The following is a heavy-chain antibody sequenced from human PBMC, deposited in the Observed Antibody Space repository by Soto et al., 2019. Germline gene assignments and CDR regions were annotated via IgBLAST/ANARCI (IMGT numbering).Heavy chain of an antibody. CDR2: ISSNGGST. CDR3: ARAGTKWELFRGGLDY. V-gene: IGHV3-64*02. Sequence: PGGSLRLSCAASGFTFSSYAMHWVRQAPGKGLEYVSAISSNGGSTYYADSVKGRFTISRDNSKNTLYLQMGSLRAEDMAVYYCARAGTKWELFRGGLDYWGQGTLVTVSS. D-gene: IGHD1-26*01. J-gene: IGHJ4*02. CDR1: GFTFSSYA.